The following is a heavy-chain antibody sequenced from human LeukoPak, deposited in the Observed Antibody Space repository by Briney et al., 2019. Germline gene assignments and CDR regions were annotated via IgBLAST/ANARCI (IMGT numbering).Heavy chain of an antibody. J-gene: IGHJ4*02. D-gene: IGHD3-22*01. CDR1: GGTFSSYA. Sequence: ASVKVSCKASGGTFSSYAISWVRQAPGQGLEWMGRIIPIFGTANYAQKFQGRVTITTDESTSTAYMELSSLRPEDTAVYYCAGLYDSSGYYYAGGGFDYWGQGTLVTVSS. CDR2: IIPIFGTA. CDR3: AGLYDSSGYYYAGGGFDY. V-gene: IGHV1-69*05.